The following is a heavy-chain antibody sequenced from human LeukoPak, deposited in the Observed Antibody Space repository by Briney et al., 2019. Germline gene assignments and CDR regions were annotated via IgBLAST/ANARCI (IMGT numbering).Heavy chain of an antibody. CDR3: ARDRLYCSSNKCYINWVDP. D-gene: IGHD2-2*02. Sequence: SETLSLTCTVSGGSISSGGYYWSWIRQHPGKGLEWIGYIYYSGSTYYNPSLKSRVTISVDTSKNQFSLKLSSVTAAGAAVYYCARDRLYCSSNKCYINWVDPRGQGTLVTVSP. CDR1: GGSISSGGYY. J-gene: IGHJ5*02. CDR2: IYYSGST. V-gene: IGHV4-31*03.